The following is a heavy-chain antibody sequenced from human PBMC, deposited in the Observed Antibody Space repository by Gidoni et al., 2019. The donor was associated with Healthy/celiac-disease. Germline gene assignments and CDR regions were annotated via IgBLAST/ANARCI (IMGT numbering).Heavy chain of an antibody. Sequence: QLQLQESGPGLVKPSETLSLTCTVSGGSISSSSYYWGWLRQPPGKGLEWIVSIYYRGSTYYNPSLKSRVTISVDTSKNQFSLKLSSVTAADTAVYYCARLVRGVRMDVWGQGTTVTVSS. J-gene: IGHJ6*02. CDR2: IYYRGST. CDR3: ARLVRGVRMDV. V-gene: IGHV4-39*01. D-gene: IGHD3-10*01. CDR1: GGSISSSSYY.